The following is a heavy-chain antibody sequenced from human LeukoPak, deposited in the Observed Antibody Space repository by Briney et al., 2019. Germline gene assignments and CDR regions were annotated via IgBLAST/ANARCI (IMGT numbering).Heavy chain of an antibody. D-gene: IGHD6-13*01. CDR1: GFTFSSYA. CDR2: ISSISYTI. J-gene: IGHJ4*02. Sequence: PGGSLRLSCAASGFTFSSYAMSWVRQAPGKGLEWISYISSISYTIYYADSVKGRFTISRDNAKNSLYLQMNSLRAEDTAVYYCARERLLVPLDYWGQGTLVTVSS. CDR3: ARERLLVPLDY. V-gene: IGHV3-48*04.